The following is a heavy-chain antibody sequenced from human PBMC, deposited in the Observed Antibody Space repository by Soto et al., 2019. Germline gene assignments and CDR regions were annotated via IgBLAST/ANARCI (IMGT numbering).Heavy chain of an antibody. CDR3: ARVTYSYGLLLYLDY. CDR1: GYMFTYYH. Sequence: ASVKVSCKASGYMFTYYHVHWVRQAPGQGLEGMGIINPNGGDTRYAQKFQGRVTMTRDTSTSTVYMEVSSLRSEDTALYYCARVTYSYGLLLYLDYWGQGTLAPVSP. V-gene: IGHV1-46*01. J-gene: IGHJ4*02. CDR2: INPNGGDT. D-gene: IGHD5-18*01.